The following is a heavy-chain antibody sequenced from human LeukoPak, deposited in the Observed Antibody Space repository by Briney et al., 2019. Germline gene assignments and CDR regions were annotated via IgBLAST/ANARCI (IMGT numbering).Heavy chain of an antibody. CDR3: ARIGYSSSSFDF. Sequence: GGSLRLSCAASGFTFDDYAMHWVRQAPGKGLGWVSGISWNSGSIGYTDSVKGRFTISRDNAKNSLYLQMNSLRAEDTAVYYCARIGYSSSSFDFWGQGTLVSVSS. CDR1: GFTFDDYA. V-gene: IGHV3-9*01. D-gene: IGHD6-6*01. CDR2: ISWNSGSI. J-gene: IGHJ4*02.